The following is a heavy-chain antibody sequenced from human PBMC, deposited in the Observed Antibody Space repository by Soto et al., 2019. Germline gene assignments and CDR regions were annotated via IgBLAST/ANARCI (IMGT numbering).Heavy chain of an antibody. Sequence: EGSLRLSCAASGFSFSSFEMNWVRQAPGKGLEWVSYISGSGTTIYYADSVKGRFTTSRDNAKNSLYLQMNTLSAEDTALYYCARDSRSSYGLDVWGQGTTVTVSS. CDR1: GFSFSSFE. CDR3: ARDSRSSYGLDV. V-gene: IGHV3-48*03. D-gene: IGHD6-19*01. J-gene: IGHJ6*02. CDR2: ISGSGTTI.